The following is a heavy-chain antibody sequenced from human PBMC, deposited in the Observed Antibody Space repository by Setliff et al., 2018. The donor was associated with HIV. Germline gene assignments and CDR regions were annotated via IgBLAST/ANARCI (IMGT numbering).Heavy chain of an antibody. J-gene: IGHJ6*03. CDR3: ARSGFGYYYYYMDV. V-gene: IGHV4-4*07. CDR2: IDTSEST. CDR1: GGSISSYY. Sequence: LSLTCTVSGGSISSYYWNWIRQSAGKGLEWIGRIDTSESTNCNPSLKSRVTMSVDTSNHQFSLKLRSVTAADTAVYYCARSGFGYYYYYMDVWGKGTTVTVSS. D-gene: IGHD3-10*01.